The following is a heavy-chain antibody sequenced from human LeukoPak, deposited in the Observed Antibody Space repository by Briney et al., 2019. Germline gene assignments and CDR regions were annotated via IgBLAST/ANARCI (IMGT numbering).Heavy chain of an antibody. CDR2: INQDGRER. V-gene: IGHV3-7*01. CDR3: ARALIGYYFDY. J-gene: IGHJ4*02. CDR1: GFTFSHYW. D-gene: IGHD2-8*01. Sequence: GGSLRLSCAASGFTFSHYWMSWVRQAPGKGLEWVANINQDGRERYYVDSVKGRFTISRDNGENSLFLQMNSLRAEDTAVYYCARALIGYYFDYWGQGTLVTVSS.